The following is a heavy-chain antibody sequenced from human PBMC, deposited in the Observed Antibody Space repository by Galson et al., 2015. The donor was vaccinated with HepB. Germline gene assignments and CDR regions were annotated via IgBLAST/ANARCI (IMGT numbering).Heavy chain of an antibody. CDR3: GRASWGLDDYSNGGPTDY. CDR2: ISSSSTYT. J-gene: IGHJ4*02. D-gene: IGHD7-27*01. CDR1: GFTFSDDY. V-gene: IGHV3-11*06. Sequence: SLRLSCAASGFTFSDDYMTWIRQAPGKGLEWISYISSSSTYTNYADSVKGRFTISRDNAKNSLYLQVTSLRAEDTAVYYCGRASWGLDDYSNGGPTDYWGQGTLVTVSS.